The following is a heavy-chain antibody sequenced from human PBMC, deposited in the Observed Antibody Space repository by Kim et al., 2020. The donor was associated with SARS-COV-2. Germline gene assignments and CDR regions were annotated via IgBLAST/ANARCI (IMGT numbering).Heavy chain of an antibody. CDR2: IYYSGST. CDR1: GGSISSGDYY. CDR3: ASDGRVTMVQGFDN. V-gene: IGHV4-30-4*02. J-gene: IGHJ4*02. Sequence: SETLSLTCTVSGGSISSGDYYWSWIRQPPGKGLEWIGYIYYSGSTYYNPSLKSRVTIAVDTPKNQFSLKLTSVTAADTAEYYCASDGRVTMVQGFDNWGQGTLGTVSS. D-gene: IGHD3-10*01.